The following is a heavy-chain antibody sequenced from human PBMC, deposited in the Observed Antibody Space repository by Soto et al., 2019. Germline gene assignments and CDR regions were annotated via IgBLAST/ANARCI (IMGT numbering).Heavy chain of an antibody. CDR3: ARRSIAAAGWWFDP. V-gene: IGHV4-31*03. CDR2: IYYSGST. CDR1: GGSISSGGYY. J-gene: IGHJ5*02. Sequence: QVQLQESGPGLVKPSQTLSLTCTVSGGSISSGGYYWSWIRQHPGKGLEWIGYIYYSGSTYYNPSLKSRVTISVDTSKNQCALKLSSVTAADTAVDYCARRSIAAAGWWFDPWGQGTLVTVSS. D-gene: IGHD6-13*01.